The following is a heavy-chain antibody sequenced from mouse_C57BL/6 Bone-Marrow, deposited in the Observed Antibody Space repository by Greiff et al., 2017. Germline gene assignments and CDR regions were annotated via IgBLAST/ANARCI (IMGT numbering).Heavy chain of an antibody. CDR2: INPYNGGT. V-gene: IGHV1-19*01. D-gene: IGHD2-4*01. Sequence: EVQLQQSGPVLVKPGASVKMSCKASGYTFTDYYMNWVKQSHGKSLEWIGVINPYNGGTSYNQKFKGKATLTVDKSSSTAYMELNSLTSEDSAFYYCARCDYAWFAYWGQGTLVTVSA. CDR1: GYTFTDYY. CDR3: ARCDYAWFAY. J-gene: IGHJ3*01.